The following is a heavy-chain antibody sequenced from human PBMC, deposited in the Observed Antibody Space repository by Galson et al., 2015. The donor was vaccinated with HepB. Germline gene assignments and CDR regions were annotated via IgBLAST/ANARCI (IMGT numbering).Heavy chain of an antibody. Sequence: SLRLSCAASGFTFSSYGMHWVRQAPGKGLEWVAVISYDGSNKYYADSVKGRFTISRDNSKNTLYLQMNSLRAEDTAVYYCAKDSPEMAARPRRSSLYYYYYYGMDVWGQGTTVTVPS. CDR3: AKDSPEMAARPRRSSLYYYYYYGMDV. CDR2: ISYDGSNK. J-gene: IGHJ6*02. CDR1: GFTFSSYG. D-gene: IGHD6-6*01. V-gene: IGHV3-30*18.